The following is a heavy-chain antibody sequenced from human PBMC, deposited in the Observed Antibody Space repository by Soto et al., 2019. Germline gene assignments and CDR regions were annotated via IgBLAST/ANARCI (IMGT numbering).Heavy chain of an antibody. J-gene: IGHJ4*02. CDR3: ASSIAAAGQLFDY. CDR2: IYYSGST. V-gene: IGHV4-39*01. Sequence: SETLSLTCTVSGGSISSSSYYWGWIRQPPGKGLEWIGSIYYSGSTYYNPSLKSRVTISVDTSRNQFSLKLSSVTAADTAVYYCASSIAAAGQLFDYWSQGTLVTVSS. D-gene: IGHD6-13*01. CDR1: GGSISSSSYY.